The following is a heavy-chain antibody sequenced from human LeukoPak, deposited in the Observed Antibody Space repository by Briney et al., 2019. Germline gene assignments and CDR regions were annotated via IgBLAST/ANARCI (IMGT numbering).Heavy chain of an antibody. V-gene: IGHV4-4*07. J-gene: IGHJ4*02. CDR1: GGSISSYY. CDR2: IYTSGST. Sequence: SETLSLNCTVSGGSISSYYWRWIRQPAGKGLEWIGRIYTSGSTNYNPSLKSRVTMSVDTSKNQFSLKLSSVTAADTAVYYCARGSPWFGELLGLDYWGQGTLVTVSS. D-gene: IGHD3-10*01. CDR3: ARGSPWFGELLGLDY.